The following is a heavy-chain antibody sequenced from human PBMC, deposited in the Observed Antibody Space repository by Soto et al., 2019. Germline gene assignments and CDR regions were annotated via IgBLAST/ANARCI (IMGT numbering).Heavy chain of an antibody. CDR3: ARASRAITGTTGGFDY. Sequence: KVSCKASGGTFSSYTISWVRQAPGQGLEWMGRIIPILGIANYAQKFQGRVTITADKSTSTAYMELSSLRSEDTAVYYCARASRAITGTTGGFDYWGQGTLVTVSS. CDR1: GGTFSSYT. D-gene: IGHD1-20*01. V-gene: IGHV1-69*02. CDR2: IIPILGIA. J-gene: IGHJ4*02.